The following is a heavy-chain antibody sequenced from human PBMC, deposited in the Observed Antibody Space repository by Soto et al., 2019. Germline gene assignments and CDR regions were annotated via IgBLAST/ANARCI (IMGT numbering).Heavy chain of an antibody. Sequence: GASVKVSCKASGYTFTSYDINCVRQATGQGLEWMGWMNPNSGNTGYAQKFQGRVTMTRNTSISTAYMELSSLRSEDTAVYYCARGLRVVPADRSIGYWGQGTLVTVSS. CDR2: MNPNSGNT. CDR3: ARGLRVVPADRSIGY. CDR1: GYTFTSYD. J-gene: IGHJ4*02. V-gene: IGHV1-8*01. D-gene: IGHD2-2*01.